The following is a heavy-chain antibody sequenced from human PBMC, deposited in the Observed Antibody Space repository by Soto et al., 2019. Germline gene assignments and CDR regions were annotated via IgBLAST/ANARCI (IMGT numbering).Heavy chain of an antibody. Sequence: SETLSLTCADSGDSISSGDYSWSWIRQPPGKGLEWIGYIYPTGNTYYNPSLKSRVTISVDRSKKQFSLKLSSVTAADTAVYYCARALGYCSGGTCYSVWYFDLWGRGTLVTVSS. J-gene: IGHJ2*01. CDR2: IYPTGNT. V-gene: IGHV4-30-2*01. CDR3: ARALGYCSGGTCYSVWYFDL. CDR1: GDSISSGDYS. D-gene: IGHD2-15*01.